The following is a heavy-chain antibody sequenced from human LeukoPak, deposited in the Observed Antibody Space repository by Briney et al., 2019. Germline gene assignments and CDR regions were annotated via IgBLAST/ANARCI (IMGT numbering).Heavy chain of an antibody. CDR2: ISGSDGST. CDR3: ARGGFDY. V-gene: IGHV3-23*01. CDR1: GFTFSNYG. J-gene: IGHJ4*02. Sequence: GGSLRLSCAASGFTFSNYGMSWVRQAPGKGLEWVSAISGSDGSTYYADSVKGRFTISRDNAKNSLYLQMNSLRAEDTAVYYCARGGFDYWGQGTLVTVSS.